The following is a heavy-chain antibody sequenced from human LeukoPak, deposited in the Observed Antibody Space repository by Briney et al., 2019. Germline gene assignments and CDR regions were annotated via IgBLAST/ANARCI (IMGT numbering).Heavy chain of an antibody. D-gene: IGHD3-10*01. Sequence: SVKVSCKASGGTFSSYAISWVRQAPGQGLEWMGGIIPIFGTANYAQKFQGRVTITTDESTSTAYIALSSLRSEDTAVYYCAGENYYGSGSYTSWGQGTLVTVSS. V-gene: IGHV1-69*05. CDR3: AGENYYGSGSYTS. J-gene: IGHJ5*02. CDR2: IIPIFGTA. CDR1: GGTFSSYA.